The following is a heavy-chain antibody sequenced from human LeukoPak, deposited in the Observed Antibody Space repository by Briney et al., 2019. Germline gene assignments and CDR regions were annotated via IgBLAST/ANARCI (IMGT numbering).Heavy chain of an antibody. CDR3: ARGTRGRRTARTLDY. J-gene: IGHJ4*02. CDR2: IYYSGST. CDR1: GGSISSSSYY. Sequence: SETLSLTCTVSGGSISSSSYYWGWIRQPPGKGLEWIGSIYYSGSTNYNPSLKSRVTISVDTSKNQFSLKLSSVTAADTAVYYCARGTRGRRTARTLDYWGQGTLVTVSS. V-gene: IGHV4-39*07. D-gene: IGHD6-6*01.